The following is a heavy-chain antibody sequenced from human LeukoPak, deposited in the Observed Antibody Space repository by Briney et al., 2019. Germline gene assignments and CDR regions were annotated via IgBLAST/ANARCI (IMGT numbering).Heavy chain of an antibody. CDR2: IRQDGSDR. Sequence: GGSLRLSCAASGFTFSSYWMNWVRQAPGKGLEWVADIRQDGSDRYYVDSVKGRFIISTDNAKKSLSLHMNNLRVEDTAVYYCVVYKYILSWSAFDFWGRGTMVTVSS. CDR3: VVYKYILSWSAFDF. CDR1: GFTFSSYW. V-gene: IGHV3-7*01. J-gene: IGHJ3*01. D-gene: IGHD6-13*01.